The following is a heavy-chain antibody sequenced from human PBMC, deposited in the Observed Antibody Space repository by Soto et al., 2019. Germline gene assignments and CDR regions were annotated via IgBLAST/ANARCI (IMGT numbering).Heavy chain of an antibody. CDR1: GGSISNGDYY. Sequence: QVQLQESGPGLVKPSQTLSLTCTVSGGSISNGDYYWSWIRQPPGRGLEWIGYIYHSGITYYNPPLKSRVTMSVDPSQNQFSLKLSSVTAADTAVYYCARAPAGARWYFDPWGRGTLVTVSA. CDR3: ARAPAGARWYFDP. D-gene: IGHD7-27*01. J-gene: IGHJ2*01. CDR2: IYHSGIT. V-gene: IGHV4-30-4*01.